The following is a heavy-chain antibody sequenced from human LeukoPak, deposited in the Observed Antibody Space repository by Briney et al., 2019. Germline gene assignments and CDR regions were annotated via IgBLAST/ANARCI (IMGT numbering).Heavy chain of an antibody. D-gene: IGHD3-22*01. Sequence: PGGSLRLSCAASGFTFSSYSMNWVRQAPGQGLEWVSSISSSSSYIYYADSVKGRFTISRDNAKNSLYLQMNSLRAEDTAVYYCARDLRLLFGSGGYYPFDYWGQGTLVTVSS. CDR3: ARDLRLLFGSGGYYPFDY. CDR1: GFTFSSYS. CDR2: ISSSSSYI. J-gene: IGHJ4*02. V-gene: IGHV3-21*01.